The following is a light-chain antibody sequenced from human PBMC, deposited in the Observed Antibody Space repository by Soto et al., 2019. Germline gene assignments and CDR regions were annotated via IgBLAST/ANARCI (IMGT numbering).Light chain of an antibody. CDR2: DVS. Sequence: QSVLTQPASVSGSPGQSITISCTGTSSDVGNYKYVSWYQQHPGKAPKLMIYDVSRRPSGVPDRFSGSKSGNTASLTISGLQAEDEADYYCCSYVGGYSYVFGIGTKVTVL. CDR1: SSDVGNYKY. J-gene: IGLJ1*01. V-gene: IGLV2-11*01. CDR3: CSYVGGYSYV.